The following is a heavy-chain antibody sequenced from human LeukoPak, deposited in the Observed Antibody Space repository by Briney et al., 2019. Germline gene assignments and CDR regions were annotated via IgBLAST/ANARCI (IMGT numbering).Heavy chain of an antibody. CDR3: ARGSSSGSYRTDY. D-gene: IGHD3-22*01. CDR2: IYSGGST. V-gene: IGHV3-66*01. CDR1: GFTVSSNY. J-gene: IGHJ4*02. Sequence: GGSLRLSCAASGFTVSSNYMNWVRQAPGQGLEWVSVIYSGGSTYYADSVKGRFTISRDDSKNTLYLQMNSLRAEDTAVYYCARGSSSGSYRTDYWGQGTLVTVSS.